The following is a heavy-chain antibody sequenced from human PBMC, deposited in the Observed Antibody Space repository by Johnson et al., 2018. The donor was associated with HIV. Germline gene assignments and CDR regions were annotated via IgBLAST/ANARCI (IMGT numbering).Heavy chain of an antibody. CDR1: D. Sequence: DMHWVRQATGKGLEWVSAIGTAGDTYYPGSVKGRFTISRENAKNSLYLQMNSLRAGDTAVYYCASVALDAFDIWGQGTMVTVSS. CDR3: ASVALDAFDI. J-gene: IGHJ3*02. CDR2: IGTAGDT. V-gene: IGHV3-13*01. D-gene: IGHD5-12*01.